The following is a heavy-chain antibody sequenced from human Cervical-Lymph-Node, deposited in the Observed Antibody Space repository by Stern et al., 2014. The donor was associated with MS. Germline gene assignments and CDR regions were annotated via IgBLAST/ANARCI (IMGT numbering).Heavy chain of an antibody. CDR2: ISWNTENI. D-gene: IGHD3-10*01. J-gene: IGHJ4*02. Sequence: EVQLVESGGGLVQPGRSLRLSCAASGFTIADYAMHWVRLVPGKGLEWVAGISWNTENIGYADSVKGRFTISRDNAQNFLYLQMNSLRAADTAFYYCAKDVGSGSGSYSWWDYWGQGTLVTVSS. V-gene: IGHV3-9*01. CDR1: GFTIADYA. CDR3: AKDVGSGSGSYSWWDY.